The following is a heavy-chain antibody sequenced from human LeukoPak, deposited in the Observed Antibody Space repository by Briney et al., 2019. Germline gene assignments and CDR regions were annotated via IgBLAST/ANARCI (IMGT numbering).Heavy chain of an antibody. CDR2: ISGSGGST. V-gene: IGHV3-23*01. CDR1: GFTFSSYA. D-gene: IGHD4-17*01. CDR3: AKGSTVTLIEPWDY. J-gene: IGHJ4*02. Sequence: AGSLSLTCAASGFTFSSYAMSWVRPAPGQGLQWVSAISGSGGSTYYADSVKGRFTISRDNSKNTLYLQMNSRRVEDTAVYYCAKGSTVTLIEPWDYWGQGTLVTVSS.